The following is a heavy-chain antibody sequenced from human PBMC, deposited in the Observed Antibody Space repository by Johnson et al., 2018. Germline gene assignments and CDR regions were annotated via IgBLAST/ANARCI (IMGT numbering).Heavy chain of an antibody. V-gene: IGHV3-21*01. Sequence: VQLQESGGGLVQPGGSLRLSCAASGFTFSNYWMHWVRQAPGKGLEWVSSIRSGSSYIYYADSLKGRFTISRDKAKNSLYLQMKSLGAEDTAVYYCAREGIAAARHSYFLDFWGQGSLVTVSS. CDR2: IRSGSSYI. CDR3: AREGIAAARHSYFLDF. J-gene: IGHJ4*02. D-gene: IGHD6-13*01. CDR1: GFTFSNYW.